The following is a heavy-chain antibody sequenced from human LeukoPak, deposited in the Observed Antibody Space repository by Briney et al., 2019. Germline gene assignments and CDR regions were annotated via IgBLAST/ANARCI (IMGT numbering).Heavy chain of an antibody. J-gene: IGHJ4*02. D-gene: IGHD1-1*01. CDR1: GFTFSSFV. Sequence: PGGSLRLSCSASGFTFSSFVMHWVRHAPGKGLEYVSAITSNGDSTYYADSVKGRFTISRDNSMNTLSLQMSSLRVEDTAVYYCVRGTRWGQGTQVTVSS. V-gene: IGHV3-64D*09. CDR2: ITSNGDST. CDR3: VRGTR.